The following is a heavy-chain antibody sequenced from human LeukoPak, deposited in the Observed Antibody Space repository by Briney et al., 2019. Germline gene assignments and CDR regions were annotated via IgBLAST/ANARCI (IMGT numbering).Heavy chain of an antibody. J-gene: IGHJ3*02. CDR1: GFTFSDYY. D-gene: IGHD3-16*02. CDR2: ISSSGSTI. CDR3: ARPLTFGGVIVMGNAFDI. V-gene: IGHV3-11*04. Sequence: PGGSLRLSCAASGFTFSDYYMSWIRQAPGKGLEWVSYISSSGSTIYYADSVKGRFTISRDNAKNSLYLQMNSLRAEDTAVYYCARPLTFGGVIVMGNAFDIWGQGTMVTVSS.